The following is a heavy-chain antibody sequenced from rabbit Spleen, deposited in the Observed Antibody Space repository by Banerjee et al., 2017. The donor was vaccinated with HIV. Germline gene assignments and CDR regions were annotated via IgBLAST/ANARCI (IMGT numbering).Heavy chain of an antibody. D-gene: IGHD4-2*01. CDR2: IATGSGST. V-gene: IGHV1S40*01. CDR3: AIVDYDSNSWDL. Sequence: QSLEESGGDLVKPGGSLALTCKASGFSLSSGYYMCWVRQAPGKGLEWIGCIATGSGSTYYANWAKGRFTISKTSSTTVTLQMTSLTAADTATYFCAIVDYDSNSWDLWGPGTLVTVS. J-gene: IGHJ4*01. CDR1: GFSLSSGYY.